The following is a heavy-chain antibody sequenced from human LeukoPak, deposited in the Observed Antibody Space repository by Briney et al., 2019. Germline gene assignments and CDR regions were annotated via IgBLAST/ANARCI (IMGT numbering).Heavy chain of an antibody. V-gene: IGHV3-23*01. D-gene: IGHD4-11*01. CDR2: ISGSDGST. J-gene: IGHJ4*02. CDR1: GFTFSSYA. CDR3: AKDYSGPYSNYDY. Sequence: PGGSLRLSCAASGFTFSSYAMSWVRQAPGKGLEWVSAISGSDGSTYYADSVKGRFTISRDNSKNTLYLQMNSLRADDTAVYYCAKDYSGPYSNYDYWGQGTLVTVSS.